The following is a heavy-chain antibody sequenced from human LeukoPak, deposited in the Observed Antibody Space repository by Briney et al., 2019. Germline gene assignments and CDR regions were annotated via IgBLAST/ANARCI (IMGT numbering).Heavy chain of an antibody. D-gene: IGHD6-6*01. J-gene: IGHJ4*02. CDR1: GFTFDDYT. V-gene: IGHV3-43*01. CDR3: AKSYYSSSRPYYFDY. CDR2: ISWDGGST. Sequence: GGSLRLSCAASGFTFDDYTMHWVRQAPGKGLEWVSLISWDGGSTYYADSVKGRFTISRDNSKNTLYLQMNSLRAEDTAVYYCAKSYYSSSRPYYFDYWGQGTLVTVSS.